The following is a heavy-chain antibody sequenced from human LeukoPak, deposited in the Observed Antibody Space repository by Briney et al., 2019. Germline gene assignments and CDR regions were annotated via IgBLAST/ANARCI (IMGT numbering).Heavy chain of an antibody. V-gene: IGHV7-4-1*02. D-gene: IGHD6-13*01. Sequence: ASVKVSCKASGGTFSSYAISWVRQAPGQGLEWMGWINTNTGNPTYAQGFTGRFVFSLDTSVSTAYLQISSLKAEDTAVYYCARFLESSWLNYYYYGMDVWGQGTTVTVSS. CDR1: GGTFSSYA. CDR3: ARFLESSWLNYYYYGMDV. J-gene: IGHJ6*02. CDR2: INTNTGNP.